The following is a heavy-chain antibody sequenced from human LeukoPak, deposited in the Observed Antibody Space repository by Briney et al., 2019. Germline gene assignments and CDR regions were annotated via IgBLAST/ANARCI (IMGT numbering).Heavy chain of an antibody. D-gene: IGHD3-16*01. Sequence: QPGGSLRLSCAASGFTFSSYWMNWARQAPGKGLEWVASINHNGNVNYYVDSVKGRFTISRDNAKYSLYLQMSNLRAEDTAVYFCARGGGLDVWGQGATVTVSS. V-gene: IGHV3-7*03. CDR3: ARGGGLDV. CDR2: INHNGNVN. J-gene: IGHJ6*02. CDR1: GFTFSSYW.